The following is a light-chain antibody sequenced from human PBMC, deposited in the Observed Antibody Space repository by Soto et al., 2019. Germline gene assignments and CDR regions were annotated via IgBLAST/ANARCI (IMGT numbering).Light chain of an antibody. J-gene: IGKJ1*01. Sequence: EIVLTQSPGTLSLSPGERATLSCRASQSVSSSYLAWYQQKPGQAPRPLIYGASSRAIGIPDRFSGSGSGKAFTLSFSRLEPEDFAVYYCKQYGSPPGPLGKGTKVKIK. CDR1: QSVSSSY. V-gene: IGKV3-20*01. CDR2: GAS. CDR3: KQYGSPPGP.